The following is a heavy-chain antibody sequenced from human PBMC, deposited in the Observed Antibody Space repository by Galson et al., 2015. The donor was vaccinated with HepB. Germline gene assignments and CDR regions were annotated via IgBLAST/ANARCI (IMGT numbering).Heavy chain of an antibody. CDR2: ISWNSDDI. V-gene: IGHV3-9*01. Sequence: SLRLSCAASGFTFDDHAMHWVRQVPGKGLEWVSGISWNSDDIGYADSVMGRFTISRDNAKNSVYLQMNSLRAEDTALYYCAKDRRLRDYDSLDYWGQGTLVTVSS. J-gene: IGHJ4*02. CDR3: AKDRRLRDYDSLDY. CDR1: GFTFDDHA. D-gene: IGHD3-22*01.